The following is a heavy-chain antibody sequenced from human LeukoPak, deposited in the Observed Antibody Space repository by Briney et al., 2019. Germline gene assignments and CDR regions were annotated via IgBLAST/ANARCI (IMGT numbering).Heavy chain of an antibody. V-gene: IGHV3-23*01. Sequence: GGSLRLSCAASGFTFSSYAMSWVRQAPGKGLEWVSAISGSGDGTYHADSVKGRFTISRDNSKNTLYLQMSGLRAEDTAVYYCAKEPSYCTNGVCYSRVFDRWGQGTLVTVSS. CDR2: ISGSGDGT. J-gene: IGHJ5*02. CDR1: GFTFSSYA. D-gene: IGHD2-8*01. CDR3: AKEPSYCTNGVCYSRVFDR.